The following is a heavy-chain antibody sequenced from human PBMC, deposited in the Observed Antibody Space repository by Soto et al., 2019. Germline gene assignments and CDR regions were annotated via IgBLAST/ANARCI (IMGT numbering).Heavy chain of an antibody. V-gene: IGHV3-33*01. D-gene: IGHD3-10*01. CDR1: GFTFSSYG. Sequence: GGSLRLSCAASGFTFSSYGMHWVRQAPGKGLEWVAVIWYDGSNKYYADSVKGRFTISRDNSKNTLYLQMNSLRDEDTAVYYFARDGLGMVRGVITYYFDYWGQGTLVTVSS. CDR2: IWYDGSNK. CDR3: ARDGLGMVRGVITYYFDY. J-gene: IGHJ4*02.